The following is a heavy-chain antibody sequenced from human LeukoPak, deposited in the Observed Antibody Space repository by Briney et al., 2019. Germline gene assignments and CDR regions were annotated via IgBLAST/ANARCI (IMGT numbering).Heavy chain of an antibody. V-gene: IGHV3-23*01. Sequence: GVSLTLSCAPSGFTFSSYAMSWVRQAPGKGREWVSAISGSGGSTYYADSVKGRFTISRDNSKNTLYLQMNSLRAEDTAVYYCAKDGLAQGDYFDYWGQGTLVTVSS. CDR3: AKDGLAQGDYFDY. J-gene: IGHJ4*02. CDR2: ISGSGGST. CDR1: GFTFSSYA. D-gene: IGHD6-19*01.